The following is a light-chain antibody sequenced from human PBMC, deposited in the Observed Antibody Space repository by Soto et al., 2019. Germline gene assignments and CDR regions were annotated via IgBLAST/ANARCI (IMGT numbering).Light chain of an antibody. J-gene: IGKJ1*01. CDR3: QQFYKGWT. CDR1: QSVGRS. Sequence: DIQMTQSPSTLSASVGDRVTITCRASQSVGRSLAWYQQQRGKAPKLLIYGVSTLESGLPSRFSGFGSGTEFTLSISSLQPGDFGTYYCQQFYKGWTFGQGTRV. CDR2: GVS. V-gene: IGKV1-5*01.